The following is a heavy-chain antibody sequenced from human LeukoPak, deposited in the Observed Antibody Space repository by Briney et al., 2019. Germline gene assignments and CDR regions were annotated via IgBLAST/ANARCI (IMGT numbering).Heavy chain of an antibody. CDR3: ARDGSSELLWFGELLLDY. V-gene: IGHV1-2*02. CDR2: INPNSGGT. Sequence: ASVKVSCKASGYTFTSYYMHWVRQAPGQGLEWMGWINPNSGGTNYAQKFQGRVTMTRDTSISTAYMELSRLRSDDTAVYYCARDGSSELLWFGELLLDYWGQGTLVTVSS. CDR1: GYTFTSYY. D-gene: IGHD3-10*01. J-gene: IGHJ4*02.